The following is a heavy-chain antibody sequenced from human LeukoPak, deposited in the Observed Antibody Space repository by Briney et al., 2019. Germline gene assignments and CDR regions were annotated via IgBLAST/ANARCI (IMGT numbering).Heavy chain of an antibody. CDR2: IYHSGST. CDR1: GYSISSGYY. CDR3: ARGILDYYDSPLYFTPGYYFDY. V-gene: IGHV4-38-2*02. Sequence: PSETLSLTCTVSGYSISSGYYWRWIRQPPGKGLEWIGSIYHSGSTYYNPSLKSRVTISVDTSKNQFSLKLSSVTAADTAVYYCARGILDYYDSPLYFTPGYYFDYWGQGTLVTVSS. J-gene: IGHJ4*02. D-gene: IGHD3-22*01.